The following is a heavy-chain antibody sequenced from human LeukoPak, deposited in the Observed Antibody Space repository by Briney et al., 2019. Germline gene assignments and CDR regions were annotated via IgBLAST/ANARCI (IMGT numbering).Heavy chain of an antibody. V-gene: IGHV1-18*04. CDR2: ISAYNGNT. CDR1: GYTFTGYY. J-gene: IGHJ5*02. CDR3: ARGRWGYCSSTSCPPGWFDP. D-gene: IGHD2-2*01. Sequence: SVKVSCKASGYTFTGYYMHWVRQAPGQGLEWMGWISAYNGNTNYAQKLQGRVTMTTDTSTSTAYMELRSLRSDDTAVYYCARGRWGYCSSTSCPPGWFDPWGQGTLVTVSS.